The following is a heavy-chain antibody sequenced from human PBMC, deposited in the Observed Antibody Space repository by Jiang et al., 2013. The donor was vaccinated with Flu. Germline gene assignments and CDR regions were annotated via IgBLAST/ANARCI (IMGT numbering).Heavy chain of an antibody. J-gene: IGHJ4*02. CDR1: GFTFSSYA. CDR2: ISYDGSNK. CDR3: ANLPGIAVPY. D-gene: IGHD6-19*01. Sequence: VQLLESGGGVVQPGRSLRLSCAASGFTFSSYAMHWVRQAPGKGLEWVAVISYDGSNKYYADSVKGRFTISRDNSKNTLYLQMNSLRAEDTAVYYCANLPGIAVPYWGQGTLVTVSS. V-gene: IGHV3-30-3*01.